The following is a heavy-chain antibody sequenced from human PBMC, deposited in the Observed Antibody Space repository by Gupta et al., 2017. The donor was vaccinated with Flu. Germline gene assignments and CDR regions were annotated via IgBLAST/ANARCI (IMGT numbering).Heavy chain of an antibody. CDR3: ARLIVATISTDY. J-gene: IGHJ4*02. CDR1: GFTFSSYG. Sequence: QVQLVDSGGGVVQPGRSLRHPCAAPGFTFSSYGMHWVRQAPGKGLEWVAVIWYDGSNKYYADSVKGRFTISRDNSKNTLYLQMNSLRAEDTAVYYCARLIVATISTDYWGQGTLVTVSS. CDR2: IWYDGSNK. V-gene: IGHV3-33*01. D-gene: IGHD2-15*01.